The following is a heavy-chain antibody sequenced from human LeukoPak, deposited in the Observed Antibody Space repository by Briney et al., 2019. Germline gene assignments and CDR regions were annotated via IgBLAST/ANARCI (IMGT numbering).Heavy chain of an antibody. Sequence: GESLKIPCKDSGYSFTNYWIGWVRQMPGKGLEWMGIIYPGDSDTRYSPSFQGQVTISADKSISTAYLQWSSLKASDTAMYYCARRPRVHSSGWYGNFDYWGQGTLVTVSS. V-gene: IGHV5-51*01. D-gene: IGHD6-19*01. CDR3: ARRPRVHSSGWYGNFDY. J-gene: IGHJ4*02. CDR1: GYSFTNYW. CDR2: IYPGDSDT.